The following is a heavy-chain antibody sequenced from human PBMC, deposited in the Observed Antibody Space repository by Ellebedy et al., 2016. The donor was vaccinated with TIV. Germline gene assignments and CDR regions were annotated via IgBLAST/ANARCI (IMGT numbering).Heavy chain of an antibody. J-gene: IGHJ6*02. CDR1: GFTFSDLY. D-gene: IGHD6-19*01. V-gene: IGHV3-72*01. Sequence: GGSLRLSCAASGFTFSDLYMDWVRQAPGKGLEWVARSRNKANGYSTEYAASVKGRFIISRDDSQHSLYLQMNSLKTEDTAVYYCVRHPSVAGPGDVWGQGTTVTVSS. CDR2: SRNKANGYST. CDR3: VRHPSVAGPGDV.